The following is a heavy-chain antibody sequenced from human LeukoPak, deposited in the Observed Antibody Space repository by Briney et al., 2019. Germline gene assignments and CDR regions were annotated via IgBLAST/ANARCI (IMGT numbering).Heavy chain of an antibody. CDR1: GFSLSTTGVG. V-gene: IGHV2-5*02. J-gene: IGHJ4*02. CDR2: IYWDDDK. Sequence: SGPTLVKPTQTLTLTCTFSGFSLSTTGVGVGWIRQPPGKALEWLALIYWDDDKRYSPSLKSRLTITKDTSKNQVVLTMTNMDPVDTATYYCAHRRDYGSGSYFDYWGQGTLVTVSS. D-gene: IGHD3-10*01. CDR3: AHRRDYGSGSYFDY.